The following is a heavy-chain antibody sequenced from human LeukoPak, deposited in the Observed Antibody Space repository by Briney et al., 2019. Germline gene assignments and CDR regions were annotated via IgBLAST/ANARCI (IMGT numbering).Heavy chain of an antibody. J-gene: IGHJ4*02. CDR2: ISGSDAGT. CDR3: ARDWDTKGPLDY. V-gene: IGHV3-23*01. Sequence: GGSLRLSCAASGFTFNNYAMSWVRQAPGKGLEWVSAISGSDAGTYYADSVKGRFTISRDNAKNSLYQQMNSLRAEDTAVYYCARDWDTKGPLDYWGQGTLVTVSS. CDR1: GFTFNNYA. D-gene: IGHD5-18*01.